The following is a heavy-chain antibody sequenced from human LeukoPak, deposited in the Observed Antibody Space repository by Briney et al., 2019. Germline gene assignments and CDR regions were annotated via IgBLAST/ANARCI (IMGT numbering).Heavy chain of an antibody. CDR2: INSDGSRT. CDR1: GFTFSSYW. D-gene: IGHD3/OR15-3a*01. J-gene: IGHJ3*02. Sequence: GGSLRLSCAASGFTFSSYWMHWVRQAPGKGLVWVSCINSDGSRTSYADSVKGRFTISRDNAKNTLYPQTDSLRVEDTAVYFCARVGNFGLDAFDIWGQGTMVTVSS. CDR3: ARVGNFGLDAFDI. V-gene: IGHV3-74*01.